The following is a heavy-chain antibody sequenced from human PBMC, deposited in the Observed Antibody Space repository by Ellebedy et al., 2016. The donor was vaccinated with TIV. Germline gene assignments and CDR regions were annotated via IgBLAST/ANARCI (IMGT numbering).Heavy chain of an antibody. D-gene: IGHD3-22*01. V-gene: IGHV1-3*01. CDR2: INAGNGNT. CDR1: GYTFTSYA. Sequence: ASVKVSCXASGYTFTSYAMHWVRQAPGQRLEWMGWINAGNGNTKYSQKFQGRVTITRDTSASTAYMELSSLRSEDTAVYYCARDRYYYDSSGYYDYWGRGTLVTVSS. CDR3: ARDRYYYDSSGYYDY. J-gene: IGHJ4*02.